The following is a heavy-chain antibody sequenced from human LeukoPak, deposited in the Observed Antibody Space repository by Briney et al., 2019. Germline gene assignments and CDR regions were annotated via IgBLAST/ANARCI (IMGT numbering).Heavy chain of an antibody. CDR2: ISADNGNT. CDR3: SRDDGPFGGVRFDH. V-gene: IGHV1-18*01. D-gene: IGHD3-16*01. Sequence: ASVKVSCKASGYTFTAYGISWVRQAPGQGLEWMGWISADNGNTNYAQKVQGRVTMTRDTSTSTAYMELRSLRYDDTAVYYCSRDDGPFGGVRFDHWGQGTLVTVSS. J-gene: IGHJ4*02. CDR1: GYTFTAYG.